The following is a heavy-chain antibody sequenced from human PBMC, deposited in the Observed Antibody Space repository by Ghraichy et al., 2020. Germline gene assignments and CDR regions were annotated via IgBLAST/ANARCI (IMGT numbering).Heavy chain of an antibody. CDR1: GFTFDDYA. Sequence: GGSLRLSCAASGFTFDDYAMHWVRQAPGKGLEWVSLISGDGGSTYYADSVKGRFTISRYNSKNSLYLQMNSLRTEDTALYYCAKDIRRLRSRVVGTPPAFDIWGQGTMVTVSS. CDR3: AKDIRRLRSRVVGTPPAFDI. V-gene: IGHV3-43*02. J-gene: IGHJ3*02. CDR2: ISGDGGST. D-gene: IGHD6-19*01.